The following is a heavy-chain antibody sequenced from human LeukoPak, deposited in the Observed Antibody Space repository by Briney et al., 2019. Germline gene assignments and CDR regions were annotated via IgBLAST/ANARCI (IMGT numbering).Heavy chain of an antibody. CDR1: GFTVSSNY. J-gene: IGHJ6*02. CDR2: IYSGGST. CDR3: ARGGGYGDYYQPYYYGMDV. D-gene: IGHD4-17*01. Sequence: SGGSLRLSCAASGFTVSSNYMSWVRQAPGKGLEWVSVIYSGGSTYYADSVKGRFTISRDNSKNTLYLQMNSLRAEDTAVYYCARGGGYGDYYQPYYYGMDVWGQGTTVTVSS. V-gene: IGHV3-66*01.